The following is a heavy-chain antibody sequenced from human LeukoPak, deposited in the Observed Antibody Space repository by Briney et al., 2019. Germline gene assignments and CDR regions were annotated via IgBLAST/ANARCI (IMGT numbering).Heavy chain of an antibody. V-gene: IGHV1-69*05. CDR3: ARSTYYDILNAFDI. Sequence: GSSVKVSCKASGGTFSSYAISWVRQAPGQGPEWMGGIIPIFGTANYAQKFQGRVTITTDESTSTAYMELSSLRSEDTAVYYCARSTYYDILNAFDIWGQGTMVTVSS. CDR1: GGTFSSYA. CDR2: IIPIFGTA. J-gene: IGHJ3*02. D-gene: IGHD3-9*01.